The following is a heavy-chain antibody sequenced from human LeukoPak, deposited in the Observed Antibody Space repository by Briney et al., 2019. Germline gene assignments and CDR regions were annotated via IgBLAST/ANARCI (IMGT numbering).Heavy chain of an antibody. CDR3: ARAHLKTYHYGSGSLQADPETYYFDY. J-gene: IGHJ4*02. CDR1: GGSISSYY. CDR2: IYYSGST. D-gene: IGHD3-10*01. V-gene: IGHV4-59*01. Sequence: SETLSLTCTVSGGSISSYYWSWIRQPPGKGLQWIGDIYYSGSTNYNPSLKSRVSISVDTSKNQFSLKLSSVTAADAAVYYCARAHLKTYHYGSGSLQADPETYYFDYWGQGTLVTVSS.